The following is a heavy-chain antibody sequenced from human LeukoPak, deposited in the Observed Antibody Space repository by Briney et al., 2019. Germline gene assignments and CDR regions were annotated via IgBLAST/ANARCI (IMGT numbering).Heavy chain of an antibody. V-gene: IGHV3-33*01. CDR2: IWSDGSNK. J-gene: IGHJ4*02. D-gene: IGHD3-10*01. CDR1: GFTFSDYG. Sequence: GGSLRLSCAASGFTFSDYGIHWVRQAPGKGLEWVAVIWSDGSNKYYADSAKGRFTISRDNSKKTLYLQMNSLRVEDTAVYYCVRASGSFDYWGQGTQVTVSS. CDR3: VRASGSFDY.